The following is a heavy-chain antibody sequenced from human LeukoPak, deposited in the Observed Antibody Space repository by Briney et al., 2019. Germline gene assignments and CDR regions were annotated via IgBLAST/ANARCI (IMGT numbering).Heavy chain of an antibody. V-gene: IGHV4-59*05. CDR3: ATALGFGEYYLDY. D-gene: IGHD3-10*01. J-gene: IGHJ4*02. Sequence: GSLRLSCAASGFTFSSYSMNWVRQPPGKGLEWIGSIYYSGSTYYNPSLKSRVTISVDTSKNQFSLKLSSVTAADTAVYYCATALGFGEYYLDYWGQGTLVTVSS. CDR2: IYYSGST. CDR1: GFTFSSYSMN.